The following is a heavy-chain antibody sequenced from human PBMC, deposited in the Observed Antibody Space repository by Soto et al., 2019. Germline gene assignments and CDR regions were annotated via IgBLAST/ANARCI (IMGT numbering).Heavy chain of an antibody. CDR2: ISGNGEII. V-gene: IGHV3-11*01. CDR1: GFTSSDYY. J-gene: IGHJ4*02. Sequence: PGGSLRLSCAASGFTSSDYYIHWIRRAPGKGLEWISYISGNGEIIQYAASARGRFTISRDNAENSVYLEMDSLRAEDTALYYCARDVDADFRTDFDYWGRGTLVTSPQ. CDR3: ARDVDADFRTDFDY. D-gene: IGHD4-17*01.